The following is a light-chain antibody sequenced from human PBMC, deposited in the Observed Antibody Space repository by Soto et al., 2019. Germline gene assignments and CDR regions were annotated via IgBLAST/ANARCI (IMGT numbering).Light chain of an antibody. CDR3: SSYTGSNNVVV. J-gene: IGLJ2*01. V-gene: IGLV2-8*01. CDR1: SSDVGGYNY. Sequence: QSALTQPPSASGSPGQSVTISCTGTSSDVGGYNYVSWYQQHPGKAPKLMIYEVSNRPSGVPDRFSGSKSGNTASLTVSGLQAEDEGDYYCSSYTGSNNVVVFGGGTKLTVL. CDR2: EVS.